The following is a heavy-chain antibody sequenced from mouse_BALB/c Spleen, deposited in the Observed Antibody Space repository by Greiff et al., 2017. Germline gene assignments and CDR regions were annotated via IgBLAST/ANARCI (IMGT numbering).Heavy chain of an antibody. CDR1: GFSLTSYG. V-gene: IGHV2-9*02. CDR3: AREGPRSNYWYFDV. J-gene: IGHJ1*01. D-gene: IGHD2-5*01. Sequence: VKLEESGPGLVAPSQSLSITCTVSGFSLTSYGVHWVRQPPGKGLEWLGVIWAGGSTNYNSALMSRLSISKDNSKSQVFLKMNSLQTDDTAMYYCAREGPRSNYWYFDVWGAGTTVTVSS. CDR2: IWAGGST.